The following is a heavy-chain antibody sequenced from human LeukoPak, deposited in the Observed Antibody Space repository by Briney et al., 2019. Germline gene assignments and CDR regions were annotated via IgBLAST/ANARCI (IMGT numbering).Heavy chain of an antibody. CDR2: INPNSGGT. V-gene: IGHV1-2*02. CDR3: ARGATPVRGVIHFDY. Sequence: ASVKVSCKASGYTFTGYYMHWVRQAPGQGLEWMGWINPNSGGTNYAQKFQGRVTMTRDTSISTAYMELSRLRSDDTAVYYCARGATPVRGVIHFDYWGQGTLVTVSS. CDR1: GYTFTGYY. D-gene: IGHD3-10*01. J-gene: IGHJ4*02.